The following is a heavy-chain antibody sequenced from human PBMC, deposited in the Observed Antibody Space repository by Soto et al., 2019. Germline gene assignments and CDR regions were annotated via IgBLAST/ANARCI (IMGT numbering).Heavy chain of an antibody. CDR2: INPNSGGT. D-gene: IGHD2-21*02. J-gene: IGHJ4*02. V-gene: IGHV1-2*04. CDR3: ARQCGGDRFYFDY. Sequence: QVQLVQSGAEVKKPGASVKVSCKASGYPFTGYYMHWVRQAPGQGLEWMGWINPNSGGTNYAQKFQGWVTMTRDTSISTAYMELSRLRSDDTAVYYCARQCGGDRFYFDYWGQGTLVTFSS. CDR1: GYPFTGYY.